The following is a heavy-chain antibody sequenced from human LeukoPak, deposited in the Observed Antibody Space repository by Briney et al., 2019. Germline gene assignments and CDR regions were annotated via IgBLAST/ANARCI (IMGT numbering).Heavy chain of an antibody. D-gene: IGHD1-26*01. CDR2: INPSGGST. V-gene: IGHV1-46*01. CDR1: GYTFTSYY. CDR3: ARDLDQYSGRFGGFGHDF. J-gene: IGHJ4*02. Sequence: ASVMVSCKASGYTFTSYYMHWVRQAPGQGLEWMGIINPSGGSTSYAQKFQGRVTMTTDTSTSTAYMDLRSLRSDDTAVYYCARDLDQYSGRFGGFGHDFWGQGTLVTVSS.